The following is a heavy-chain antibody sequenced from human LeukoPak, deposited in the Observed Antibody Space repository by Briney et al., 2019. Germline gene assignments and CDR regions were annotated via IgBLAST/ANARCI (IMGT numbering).Heavy chain of an antibody. D-gene: IGHD3-22*01. CDR3: ASGYDSSGYYSNWFDP. V-gene: IGHV1-69*06. J-gene: IGHJ5*02. CDR1: GGTFNSNA. Sequence: SVKVSCKASGGTFNSNAISWVRQAPGQGLEWMGGIIPIFGTANYAQKFQGRVTITADKSTSTAYMELSSLRSEDTAVYYCASGYDSSGYYSNWFDPWGQGTLVTVSS. CDR2: IIPIFGTA.